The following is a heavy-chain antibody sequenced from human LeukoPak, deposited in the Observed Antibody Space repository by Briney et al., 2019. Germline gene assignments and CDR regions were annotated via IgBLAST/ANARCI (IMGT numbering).Heavy chain of an antibody. CDR3: ARADDDYGDYNYYYGMDV. CDR2: IIPIFGTA. Sequence: SVKVSCKASGGTFSSYAISWVRQAPGQGLEWVGGIIPIFGTANYAQKFQGRVTITADESTSTAYMELSSLRSEDTAVYYCARADDDYGDYNYYYGMDVWGQGTTVTVSS. V-gene: IGHV1-69*13. J-gene: IGHJ6*02. CDR1: GGTFSSYA. D-gene: IGHD4-17*01.